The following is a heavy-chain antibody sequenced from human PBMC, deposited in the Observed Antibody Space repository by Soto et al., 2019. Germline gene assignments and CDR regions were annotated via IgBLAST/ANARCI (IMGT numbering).Heavy chain of an antibody. Sequence: SETLSLTCTVSGGSISSYYWSWIRQPPGKGLEWIGYIYYSGSTNYNPSLKSRVTISVDTSENQFSLKLSSVTAADTAVYYCARLRDGYSSSWYLFDYWGQGTLVTVSS. CDR3: ARLRDGYSSSWYLFDY. CDR1: GGSISSYY. V-gene: IGHV4-59*08. D-gene: IGHD6-13*01. CDR2: IYYSGST. J-gene: IGHJ4*02.